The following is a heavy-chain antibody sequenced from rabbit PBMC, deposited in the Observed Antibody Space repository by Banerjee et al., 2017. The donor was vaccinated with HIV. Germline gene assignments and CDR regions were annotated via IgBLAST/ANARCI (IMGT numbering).Heavy chain of an antibody. D-gene: IGHD2-1*01. CDR3: ARGVTMTMVTFAL. V-gene: IGHV1S7*01. J-gene: IGHJ6*01. Sequence: QLVESGGGLVQPGASLTLSCKASGFDFSWSYMSWVRQAPGKGLEWIGDIYAGKDRTYYASWVNGRFTISSDNAQNTLYLQLNSLTAADTATYFCARGVTMTMVTFALWGPGTLVTVS. CDR1: GFDFSWSY. CDR2: IYAGKDRT.